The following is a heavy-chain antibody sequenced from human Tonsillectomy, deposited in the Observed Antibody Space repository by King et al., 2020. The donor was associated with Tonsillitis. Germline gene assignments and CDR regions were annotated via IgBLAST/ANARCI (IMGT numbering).Heavy chain of an antibody. CDR2: ISSSTSTI. CDR1: GFTFSNYY. D-gene: IGHD2-15*01. V-gene: IGHV3-11*01. CDR3: ARVKCNGGSCYDTLFDF. J-gene: IGHJ4*02. Sequence: VQLVESGGGLVKPGGSLRLSCAASGFTFSNYYMSWIRQAPGKGLEWVSYISSSTSTIYYADSVKGRFTIYRDNAKNSLYLQMNSLRAEDTAVYYCARVKCNGGSCYDTLFDFCGLGTLVTVSS.